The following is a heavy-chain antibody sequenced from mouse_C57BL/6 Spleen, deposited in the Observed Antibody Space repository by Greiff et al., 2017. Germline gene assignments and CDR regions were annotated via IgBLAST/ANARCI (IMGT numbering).Heavy chain of an antibody. Sequence: QVTLKESGPGILQSSQTLSLTCSFSGFSLSTSGMGVSWIRQPSGKGLEWLAHIYWDDAKRYNPSLKSRLTISKDTSRNQVFLKITSVVTADTATYYCARSYGNYERDYFDYWGQGTTLTVSS. D-gene: IGHD2-1*01. J-gene: IGHJ2*01. CDR3: ARSYGNYERDYFDY. CDR2: IYWDDAK. V-gene: IGHV8-12*01. CDR1: GFSLSTSGMG.